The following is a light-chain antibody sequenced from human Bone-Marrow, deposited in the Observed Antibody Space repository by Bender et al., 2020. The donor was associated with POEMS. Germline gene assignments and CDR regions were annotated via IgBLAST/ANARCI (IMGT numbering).Light chain of an antibody. CDR2: SSH. J-gene: IGLJ3*02. V-gene: IGLV1-44*01. CDR1: SSNIGAHA. CDR3: AVWDDSLNGWV. Sequence: QSVLTQPPSASGTPGQRVTISCSGGSSNIGAHAVNWYQHLPGTAPKLLIYSSHRRPSEVPDRFSGARSGTSASLAISGLQSENEADYYCAVWDDSLNGWVFDRRTEMTVL.